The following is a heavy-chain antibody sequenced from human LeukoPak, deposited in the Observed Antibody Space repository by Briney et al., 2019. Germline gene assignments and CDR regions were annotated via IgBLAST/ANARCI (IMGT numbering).Heavy chain of an antibody. CDR3: ARARSYYYYMDV. V-gene: IGHV3-64*01. Sequence: GGSLRLSCAASGFTFSSYWMSWVRQAPGKGLEYVSAISSNGGSTYYANSVKGRFTISRDNSKNTLYLQMGSLRAEDMAVYYCARARSYYYYMDVWGKGTTVTISS. J-gene: IGHJ6*03. CDR1: GFTFSSYW. CDR2: ISSNGGST.